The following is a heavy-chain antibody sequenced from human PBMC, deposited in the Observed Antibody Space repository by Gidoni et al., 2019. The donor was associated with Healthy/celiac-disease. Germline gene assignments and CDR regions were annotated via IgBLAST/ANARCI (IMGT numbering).Heavy chain of an antibody. CDR3: ARHDFMVRGVDWFDP. Sequence: QLQLQESGPGLVKPSETLSLTCTVSGGSISSSSYYWGWIRQPPGKGLEWIGSIYYSGSTYYNPSLKSRVTISVDTSKNQFSLKLSSVTAADTAVYYCARHDFMVRGVDWFDPWGQGTLVTVSS. V-gene: IGHV4-39*01. J-gene: IGHJ5*02. D-gene: IGHD3-10*01. CDR2: IYYSGST. CDR1: GGSISSSSYY.